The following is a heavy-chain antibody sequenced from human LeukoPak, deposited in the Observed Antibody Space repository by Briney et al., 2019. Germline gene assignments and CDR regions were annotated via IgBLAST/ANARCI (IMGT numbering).Heavy chain of an antibody. CDR1: GDSISNNW. V-gene: IGHV4-4*02. J-gene: IGHJ4*02. CDR3: ARDSYYYDSSGYYPFDY. Sequence: PSGTLSLTCAVSGDSISNNWWSWVRQSPGKGLEWIGEIFHRGIPNHNPSLKSRVTMSVDTSKNQFSLKLSSVTAADTAVYYCARDSYYYDSSGYYPFDYWGQGTLVTVSS. CDR2: IFHRGIP. D-gene: IGHD3-22*01.